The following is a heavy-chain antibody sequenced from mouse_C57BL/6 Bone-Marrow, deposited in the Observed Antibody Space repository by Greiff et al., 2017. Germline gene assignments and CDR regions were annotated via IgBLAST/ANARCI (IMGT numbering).Heavy chain of an antibody. V-gene: IGHV1-50*01. CDR3: ARGDYGSGDY. CDR1: GYTFTSYW. D-gene: IGHD1-1*01. Sequence: VQLQQPGAELVKPGASVKLSCKASGYTFTSYWMQWVKQRPGQGLEWIGEIDPSDSYTNYNQKFKGNATLTVDTSSSTSYMQRSSLTSEDSAVYYCARGDYGSGDYWCQGTTLTVSS. J-gene: IGHJ2*01. CDR2: IDPSDSYT.